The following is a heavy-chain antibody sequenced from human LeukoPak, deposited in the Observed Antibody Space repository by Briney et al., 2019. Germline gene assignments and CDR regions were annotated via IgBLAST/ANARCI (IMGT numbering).Heavy chain of an antibody. J-gene: IGHJ6*02. Sequence: PSETLSLTRAVYGGSLSGYYWSWIRQPPGKGLEWIGEINHSGSTNYNPSLKSRVTISVDTSKNQFSLKLSSVTAADTAVYYCARVGIIAVAGLGYYYGMDVWGQGTTVTVSS. V-gene: IGHV4-34*01. CDR3: ARVGIIAVAGLGYYYGMDV. CDR1: GGSLSGYY. D-gene: IGHD6-19*01. CDR2: INHSGST.